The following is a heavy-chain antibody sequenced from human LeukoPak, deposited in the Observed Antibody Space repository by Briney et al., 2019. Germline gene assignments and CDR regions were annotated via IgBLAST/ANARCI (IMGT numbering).Heavy chain of an antibody. CDR1: GYTFTSYG. Sequence: GASVKVSCKASGYTFTSYGISWVRQAPGQGLEWMGGIIPIFGTANYAQKFQGRVTITADESTSTAYMELSSLRSEDTAVYYCARVTARLRFLSYFDYWGQGTLVTVSS. CDR2: IIPIFGTA. J-gene: IGHJ4*02. D-gene: IGHD3-3*01. CDR3: ARVTARLRFLSYFDY. V-gene: IGHV1-69*13.